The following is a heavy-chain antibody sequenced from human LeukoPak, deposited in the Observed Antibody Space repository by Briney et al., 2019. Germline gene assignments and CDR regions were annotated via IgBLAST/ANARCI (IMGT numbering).Heavy chain of an antibody. J-gene: IGHJ4*02. Sequence: ASVKVSCKASGGTFSSYAISWVRQAPGQGLEWMGGIIPIFGTANYAQKFQGRVTITTDESTSTAYMELSSLRSEDTAVYYCARTPGQWLVPWLFDYWGQGTLVTVSS. V-gene: IGHV1-69*05. D-gene: IGHD6-19*01. CDR2: IIPIFGTA. CDR1: GGTFSSYA. CDR3: ARTPGQWLVPWLFDY.